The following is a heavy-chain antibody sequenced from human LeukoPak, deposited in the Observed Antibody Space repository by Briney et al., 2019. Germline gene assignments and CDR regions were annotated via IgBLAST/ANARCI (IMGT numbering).Heavy chain of an antibody. CDR1: GLTFSTSG. Sequence: PGGSLRLSCTTSGLTFSTSGFNWVRQAPGKGLEWVASIGPTGFDRYHADSIKGRFTTSRDNANNFLYLQMDSLRAEDTAVYYCATETNGRYYDYWGQGTLLTVSS. CDR3: ATETNGRYYDY. J-gene: IGHJ4*02. CDR2: IGPTGFDR. D-gene: IGHD1-14*01. V-gene: IGHV3-21*06.